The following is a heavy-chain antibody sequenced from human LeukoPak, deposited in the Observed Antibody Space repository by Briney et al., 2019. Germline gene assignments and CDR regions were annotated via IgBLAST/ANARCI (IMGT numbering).Heavy chain of an antibody. CDR3: AREKDY. J-gene: IGHJ4*02. CDR1: GITFSNYA. V-gene: IGHV3-21*01. Sequence: GGSLRLSCVASGITFSNYAVSWVRQAPEKGLDWVSVISGSAHKIRYADSVKGRFTISRDNAKNSLYLQMNSLRAEDTAVYYCAREKDYWGQGTLVTVSS. CDR2: ISGSAHKI.